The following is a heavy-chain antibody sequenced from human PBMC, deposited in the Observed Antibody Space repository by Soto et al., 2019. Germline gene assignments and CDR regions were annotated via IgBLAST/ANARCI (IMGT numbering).Heavy chain of an antibody. CDR1: GFTFSSYA. CDR2: ISYDGSNK. Sequence: HPGGSLRLSCAASGFTFSSYAMHWVRQAPGKGLEWVAVISYDGSNKYYADSVKGRFTISRDNSKNTLYLQMNSLRAEDTAVYYCARDPRIIQLWAYFDYWGQGTLVTVSS. V-gene: IGHV3-30-3*01. J-gene: IGHJ4*02. CDR3: ARDPRIIQLWAYFDY. D-gene: IGHD5-18*01.